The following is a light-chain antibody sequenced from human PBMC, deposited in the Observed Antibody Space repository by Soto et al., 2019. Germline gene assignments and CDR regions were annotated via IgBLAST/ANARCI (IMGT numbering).Light chain of an antibody. V-gene: IGKV3-11*01. Sequence: EIVLSQSPATLSLSPGDRATLSCRPSQSVSSYLAWYQQKPGQAPRLLIYDASDRATGIPARFSGSGSGTDFTLTISSLEPEDFAVYYCQQRSNWPRTSGQGTKV. J-gene: IGKJ1*01. CDR1: QSVSSY. CDR2: DAS. CDR3: QQRSNWPRT.